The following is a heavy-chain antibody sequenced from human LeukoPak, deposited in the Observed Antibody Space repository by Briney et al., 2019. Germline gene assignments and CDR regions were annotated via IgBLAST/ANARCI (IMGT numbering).Heavy chain of an antibody. V-gene: IGHV3-23*01. CDR1: GFTFSSYA. CDR2: ISDTGGST. D-gene: IGHD2-8*01. CDR3: AKDTSIGRYCTNGVCSPFDY. J-gene: IGHJ4*02. Sequence: GGSLRLSCTASGFTFSSYAMTWVRQAPGKGLEWVSAISDTGGSTYDADSVKGRFTISRDNSKNTLYLQMNSLRAEDTAVYYCAKDTSIGRYCTNGVCSPFDYWGQGTLVTVSS.